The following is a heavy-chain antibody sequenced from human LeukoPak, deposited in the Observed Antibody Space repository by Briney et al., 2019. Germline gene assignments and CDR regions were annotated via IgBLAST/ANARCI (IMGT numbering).Heavy chain of an antibody. J-gene: IGHJ6*02. CDR3: ARGERGSGWYLHGMDV. V-gene: IGHV4-39*07. CDR2: IYYTGSA. Sequence: SETLSLTCSVSGDSINSGRYSWGWIRQPPGKGPEWLGNIYYTGSAYLKAALKSRVTISVDTSKNQFSLKLSSVTAADTAVYYCARGERGSGWYLHGMDVWGQGTTVTVSS. CDR1: GDSINSGRYS. D-gene: IGHD6-19*01.